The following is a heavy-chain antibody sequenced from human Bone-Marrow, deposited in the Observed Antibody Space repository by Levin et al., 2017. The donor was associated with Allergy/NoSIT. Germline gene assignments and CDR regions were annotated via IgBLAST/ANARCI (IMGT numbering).Heavy chain of an antibody. CDR2: ISHTGNT. V-gene: IGHV4-61*01. CDR1: GASVNTGSYF. D-gene: IGHD5-18*01. J-gene: IGHJ6*02. Sequence: PSETLSLTCTVYGASVNTGSYFWSWIRQPPGKAPEWIGHISHTGNTNYKASLEGRVAISIDKSMNQFSLRLNFVTAADTVMYYCARDHYSYGYDHFYYGLDVWGQGTTVTVSS. CDR3: ARDHYSYGYDHFYYGLDV.